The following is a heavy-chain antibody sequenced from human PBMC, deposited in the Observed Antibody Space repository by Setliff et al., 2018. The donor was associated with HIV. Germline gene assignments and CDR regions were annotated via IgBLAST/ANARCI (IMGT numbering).Heavy chain of an antibody. V-gene: IGHV4-61*02. CDR1: GGSISSGSYY. Sequence: SETLSLTCTVSGGSISSGSYYWSWIRQTAGKGLEWIGRIYTSGSTNYNPSLKSRVTISVDTSNNHFSLKLRSVTAADTAVYYCARVRERVTIFGVVRDFDSWGQGTLVTVSS. CDR2: IYTSGST. CDR3: ARVRERVTIFGVVRDFDS. D-gene: IGHD3-3*01. J-gene: IGHJ4*02.